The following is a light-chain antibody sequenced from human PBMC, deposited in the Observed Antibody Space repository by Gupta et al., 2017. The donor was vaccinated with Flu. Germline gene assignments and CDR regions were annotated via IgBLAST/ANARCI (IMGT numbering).Light chain of an antibody. CDR2: WAS. J-gene: IGKJ4*01. CDR1: QSGLWSSNNWNY. Sequence: SLGERATINCKSSQSGLWSSNNWNYLAWYQQKPGQPPKVLIYWASSRESGVPDRFSGSGSGTDFTLTINSLQAEDVAVYYCQQDDNTPVTFGGGTKVEV. CDR3: QQDDNTPVT. V-gene: IGKV4-1*01.